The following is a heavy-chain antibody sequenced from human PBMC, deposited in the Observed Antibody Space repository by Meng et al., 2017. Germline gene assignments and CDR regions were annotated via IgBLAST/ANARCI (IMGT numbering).Heavy chain of an antibody. V-gene: IGHV1-46*01. CDR3: ARTNCSGGSCYSFHFDY. Sequence: VARVQSGAELKKPGASVKVSCKASGYTFTSYYMHWVRQAPGQGLEWMGIINPSGGSTSYAQKFQGRVTMTRDTSTSTVYMELSSLRSEDTAVYYCARTNCSGGSCYSFHFDYWGQGTLVTVSS. CDR2: INPSGGST. J-gene: IGHJ4*02. D-gene: IGHD2-15*01. CDR1: GYTFTSYY.